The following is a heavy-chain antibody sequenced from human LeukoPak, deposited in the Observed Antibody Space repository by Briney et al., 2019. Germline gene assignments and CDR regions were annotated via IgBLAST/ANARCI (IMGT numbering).Heavy chain of an antibody. J-gene: IGHJ6*02. Sequence: GGSLRLSCAASGFTFSSYAMHWVRQAPGKGLEWVAVISYDGSNKYYADSVKGRFTISRDNSKNTLYLQMNSLRAEDTAVYYCARERIVVVPAATPYYYGMNVWGQGTTVIVSS. CDR2: ISYDGSNK. CDR1: GFTFSSYA. V-gene: IGHV3-30*04. CDR3: ARERIVVVPAATPYYYGMNV. D-gene: IGHD2-2*01.